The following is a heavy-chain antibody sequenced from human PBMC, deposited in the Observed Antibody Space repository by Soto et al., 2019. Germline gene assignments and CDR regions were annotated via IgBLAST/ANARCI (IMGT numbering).Heavy chain of an antibody. CDR1: GFTFSSYA. Sequence: ESGGGLVQPGGSLRLSCAASGFTFSSYAMSWVRQAPGKGLEWVSAISGSGGSTYYADSVKGRFTISRDNSKNTLYLQMNSLRAEDTAVYYCAKDRGSRAVAGRHYYYYMDVWGKGTTVTVSS. D-gene: IGHD6-19*01. V-gene: IGHV3-23*01. CDR3: AKDRGSRAVAGRHYYYYMDV. CDR2: ISGSGGST. J-gene: IGHJ6*03.